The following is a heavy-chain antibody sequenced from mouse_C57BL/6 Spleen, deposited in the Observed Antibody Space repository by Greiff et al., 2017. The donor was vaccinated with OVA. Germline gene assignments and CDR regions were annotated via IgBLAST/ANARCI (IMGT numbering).Heavy chain of an antibody. CDR3: ARGITTVVAGDFDV. J-gene: IGHJ1*03. Sequence: VQLQQPGAELVKPGASVKMSCKASGYTFTSYWITWVKQRPGQGLEWIGEIYPGSGSTNYNEKFKSKATLTVDTSSSTAYMQLSSLTSEDSAVYYCARGITTVVAGDFDVWGTGTTVTVSS. CDR2: IYPGSGST. D-gene: IGHD1-1*01. V-gene: IGHV1-55*01. CDR1: GYTFTSYW.